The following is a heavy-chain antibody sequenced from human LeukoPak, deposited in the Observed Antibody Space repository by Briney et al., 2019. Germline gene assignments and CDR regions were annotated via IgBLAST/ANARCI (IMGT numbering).Heavy chain of an antibody. CDR3: ARDPLRYLRVGHYDY. Sequence: GGSLTLSCAASGFTFSTSAMNWVRQAPGKGLEWVSSIDYDSSHIYYAASVRGRFTISRDNARNSVYLQMNSLRVEDTAVYYCARDPLRYLRVGHYDYWGQGTLVAVSS. CDR2: IDYDSSHI. D-gene: IGHD3-9*01. CDR1: GFTFSTSA. V-gene: IGHV3-21*01. J-gene: IGHJ4*02.